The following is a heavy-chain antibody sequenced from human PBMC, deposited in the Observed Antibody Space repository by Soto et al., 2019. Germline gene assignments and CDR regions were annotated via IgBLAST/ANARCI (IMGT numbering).Heavy chain of an antibody. Sequence: PSQTLSLTCAISGDSVSSNRVTWNWVRQSPSRGLEWLGRTYYRSKWNNDYAVSVKSRIGINPDTSKNQFSMQLNSVTPEDTALYYCARVTGGIFDNWGQGTLVTVSS. CDR3: ARVTGGIFDN. V-gene: IGHV6-1*01. CDR2: TYYRSKWNN. D-gene: IGHD2-21*01. CDR1: GDSVSSNRVT. J-gene: IGHJ4*02.